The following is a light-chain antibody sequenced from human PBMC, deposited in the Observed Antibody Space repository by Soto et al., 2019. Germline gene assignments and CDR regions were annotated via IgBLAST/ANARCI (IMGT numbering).Light chain of an antibody. J-gene: IGLJ2*01. Sequence: QLVLTQSPSASASLGASVKLTYTLSSGHSNYAIAWHQQQPEKGPRFLMKVNSDGSHIKGDGIPDRFSGSSSGTERYLTISSLQSEDEADYYCQTWGTGIHVVFGGGTKLTVL. CDR2: VNSDGSH. CDR3: QTWGTGIHVV. CDR1: SGHSNYA. V-gene: IGLV4-69*01.